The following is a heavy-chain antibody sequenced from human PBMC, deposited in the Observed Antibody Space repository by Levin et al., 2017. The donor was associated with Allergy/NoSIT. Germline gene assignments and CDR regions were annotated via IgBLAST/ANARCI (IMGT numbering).Heavy chain of an antibody. CDR1: GFSFGDYY. Sequence: GGSLRLSCAASGFSFGDYYMSWIRQAPGRGLEWVSYISSSGTSQYVADSVEGRFTVSRDNAQNSLYLHLNSLRVEDSAVYFCARDRNQRSAMTGEFDYWGQGTLVTLSS. CDR3: ARDRNQRSAMTGEFDY. V-gene: IGHV3-11*01. J-gene: IGHJ4*02. D-gene: IGHD2-2*01. CDR2: ISSSGTSQ.